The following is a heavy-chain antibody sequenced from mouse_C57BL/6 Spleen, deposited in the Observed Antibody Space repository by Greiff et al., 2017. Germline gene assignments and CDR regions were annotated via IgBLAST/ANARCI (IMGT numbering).Heavy chain of an antibody. D-gene: IGHD1-1*02. Sequence: VQLQQSGAELVRPGASVKLSCTASGFNIKDDYMHWVKQRPEQGLEWIGWLDPENGDTEYDSKFPGKATITADTSTTTAYLQLSSLTSEDTAVYYCTTSLSFDVWGTGTTVTVSS. J-gene: IGHJ1*03. V-gene: IGHV14-4*01. CDR2: LDPENGDT. CDR3: TTSLSFDV. CDR1: GFNIKDDY.